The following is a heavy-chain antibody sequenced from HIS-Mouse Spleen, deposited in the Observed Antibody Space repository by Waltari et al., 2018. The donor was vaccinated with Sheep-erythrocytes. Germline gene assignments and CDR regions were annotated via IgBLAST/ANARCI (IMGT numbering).Heavy chain of an antibody. CDR2: IYYSGST. J-gene: IGHJ5*02. CDR3: ARALIITMVRGVTSNWFDP. D-gene: IGHD3-10*01. V-gene: IGHV4-31*03. CDR1: GGPIRSGGYY. Sequence: QVQLQESGPGLVKPSQTLSLTCTVSGGPIRSGGYYWSWIRQHPGKGLEWIGYIYYSGSTYYNPSLKSRVTISVDTSKNQFSLKLSSVTAADTAVYYCARALIITMVRGVTSNWFDPWGQGTLVTVSS.